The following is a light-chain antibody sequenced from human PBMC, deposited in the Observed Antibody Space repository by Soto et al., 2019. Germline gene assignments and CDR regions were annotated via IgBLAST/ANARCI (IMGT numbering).Light chain of an antibody. J-gene: IGLJ1*01. CDR3: AAWDDSLNGRV. CDR2: YDN. CDR1: NSNIGSNT. V-gene: IGLV1-44*01. Sequence: QSVLTQPPSASGPPGQRVTISCSGSNSNIGSNTVNWYQQLPGTAPKLLIYYDNLRPSGVPDRISGSKSGTSASLAISGLQSDDEADYYCAAWDDSLNGRVFGTGTKLNVL.